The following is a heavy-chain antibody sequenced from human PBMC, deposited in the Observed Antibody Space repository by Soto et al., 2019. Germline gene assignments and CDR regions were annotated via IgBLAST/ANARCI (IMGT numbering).Heavy chain of an antibody. D-gene: IGHD3-22*01. Sequence: PGGSLRLSCAASGFTFSSYGMHWVRQAPGKGLEWVAVISYDGSNKYYADSVKGRFTISRDNSKNSLYLQMNSLRDEDTAVYYCASRQYYYDSSGSSSGLTDPDAFDIWGQGTMVTVS. CDR3: ASRQYYYDSSGSSSGLTDPDAFDI. CDR2: ISYDGSNK. V-gene: IGHV3-30*03. J-gene: IGHJ3*02. CDR1: GFTFSSYG.